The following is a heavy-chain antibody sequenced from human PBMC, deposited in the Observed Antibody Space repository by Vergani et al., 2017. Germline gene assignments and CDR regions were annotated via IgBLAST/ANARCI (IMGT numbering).Heavy chain of an antibody. J-gene: IGHJ4*02. CDR3: ARDPCSGGSCYSGDY. V-gene: IGHV3-11*06. Sequence: QVQLVESGGGLVKPGGSLGLSCAASGFTFSDYYMSWIRQAPGKGLEWVSYISSSSSYTNYADSVKGRFTISRDNAKNSLYLQMNSLRAEDTAVYYCARDPCSGGSCYSGDYWGQGTLVTVSS. CDR1: GFTFSDYY. CDR2: ISSSSSYT. D-gene: IGHD2-15*01.